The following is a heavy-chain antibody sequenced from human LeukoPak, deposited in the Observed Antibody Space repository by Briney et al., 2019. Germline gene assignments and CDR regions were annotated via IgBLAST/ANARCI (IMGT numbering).Heavy chain of an antibody. CDR2: IFYSGST. J-gene: IGHJ5*02. CDR3: AKGADYVWGSYRSFDNWFDP. Sequence: SETLSLTCTVSGGSISSYCWSWIRQPPGKGLEWIGYIFYSGSTNYNPSLKSRVTISVDTSKNQFSLKLSSVTAADTAVYYCAKGADYVWGSYRSFDNWFDPWGQGTLVTVSS. CDR1: GGSISSYC. V-gene: IGHV4-59*01. D-gene: IGHD3-16*02.